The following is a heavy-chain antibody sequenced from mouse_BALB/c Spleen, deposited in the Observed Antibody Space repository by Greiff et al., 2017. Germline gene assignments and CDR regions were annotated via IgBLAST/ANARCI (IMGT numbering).Heavy chain of an antibody. V-gene: IGHV2-9*02. D-gene: IGHD3-1*01. Sequence: VKLVESGPGLVAPSQSLSITCTVSGFSLTSYGVHWVRQPPGKGLEWLGVIWAGGSTNYNSSLMSRLSISKDNSKSQVFLKMNSLQTDDTAMYYCARDRDPLGGYGFAYWGQGTLVTVSA. CDR2: IWAGGST. J-gene: IGHJ3*01. CDR3: ARDRDPLGGYGFAY. CDR1: GFSLTSYG.